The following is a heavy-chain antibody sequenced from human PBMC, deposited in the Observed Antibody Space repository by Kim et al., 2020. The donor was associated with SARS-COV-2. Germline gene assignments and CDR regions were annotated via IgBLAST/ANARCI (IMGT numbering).Heavy chain of an antibody. J-gene: IGHJ4*02. Sequence: TNYSDSVKGRFTISRDNSQSTLYLQMDGLRAEDTAVYYCAKGPPWEFFDYWGQGMLVTVSS. D-gene: IGHD1-26*01. CDR3: AKGPPWEFFDY. CDR2: T. V-gene: IGHV3-23*01.